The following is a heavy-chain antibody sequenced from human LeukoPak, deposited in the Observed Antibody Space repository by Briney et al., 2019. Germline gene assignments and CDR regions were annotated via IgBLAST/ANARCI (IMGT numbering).Heavy chain of an antibody. J-gene: IGHJ4*02. CDR3: ARNQYYFLDY. D-gene: IGHD2/OR15-2a*01. CDR1: GYTFTSYD. Sequence: GASVKVSCKASGYTFTSYDINWVRQAPGQGLEWMGWMNPNSGNTGYAQKLQGRVTITRNTSISTAYMELSSLRSEDTAVYYCARNQYYFLDYWGQGTLVTVSS. V-gene: IGHV1-8*01. CDR2: MNPNSGNT.